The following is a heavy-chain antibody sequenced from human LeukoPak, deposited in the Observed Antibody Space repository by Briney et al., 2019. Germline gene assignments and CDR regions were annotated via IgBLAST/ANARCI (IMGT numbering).Heavy chain of an antibody. J-gene: IGHJ6*03. CDR3: ARGLIPFPRHYYYLDV. CDR2: NYYSGSG. V-gene: IGHV4-59*01. D-gene: IGHD2-21*02. CDR1: GGSISTYY. Sequence: SETLSLTCSVSGGSISTYYWSWIRQPPGKGLEWIGYNYYSGSGIYSPSLKSRVTISLDTSKNQSSLKLSSVTAADTAVYYCARGLIPFPRHYYYLDVWGKGTTVIVSS.